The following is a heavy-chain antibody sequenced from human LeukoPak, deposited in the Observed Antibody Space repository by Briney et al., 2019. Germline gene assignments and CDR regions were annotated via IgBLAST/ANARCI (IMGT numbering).Heavy chain of an antibody. D-gene: IGHD3-22*01. Sequence: GGSLRLSCAASGFTFSNYWMTWVRQTPGKGLEWVASIKQDGSEKYYVDSVKGRFTISRDNAKNSLYLQMNSLRAEDTAVYYCARQGLGLLLRLHAFDIWGQGTMVTVSS. CDR3: ARQGLGLLLRLHAFDI. V-gene: IGHV3-7*01. CDR2: IKQDGSEK. CDR1: GFTFSNYW. J-gene: IGHJ3*02.